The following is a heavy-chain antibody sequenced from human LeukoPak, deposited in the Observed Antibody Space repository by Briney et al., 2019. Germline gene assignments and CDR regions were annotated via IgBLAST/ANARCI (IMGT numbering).Heavy chain of an antibody. V-gene: IGHV4-39*07. CDR2: VFHSGTT. D-gene: IGHD6-19*01. Sequence: SETLSLTCTVSGVSISSSYSYWGWIRQPPGMGLEWIGEVFHSGTTNYNPSLKSRVSISVDTSKNQFSLKLSSVTAADTAVYYCARDYSGWYRVVDYWGQGTLVTVSS. CDR1: GVSISSSYSY. CDR3: ARDYSGWYRVVDY. J-gene: IGHJ4*02.